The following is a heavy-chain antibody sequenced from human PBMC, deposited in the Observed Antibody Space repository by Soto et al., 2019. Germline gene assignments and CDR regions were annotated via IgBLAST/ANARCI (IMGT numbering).Heavy chain of an antibody. CDR3: AVSRSSGWYSNDY. CDR2: IIPILGIA. J-gene: IGHJ4*02. CDR1: GGTFSSYT. V-gene: IGHV1-69*02. Sequence: QVQLVQSGAEVKKPGSSVKVSCKASGGTFSSYTISWVRQAPGQGLEWMGRIIPILGIANYAQKFQGRVTITADKSTSTAYMELSSLRSEDTAVYYCAVSRSSGWYSNDYWGQGTLVTVSS. D-gene: IGHD6-19*01.